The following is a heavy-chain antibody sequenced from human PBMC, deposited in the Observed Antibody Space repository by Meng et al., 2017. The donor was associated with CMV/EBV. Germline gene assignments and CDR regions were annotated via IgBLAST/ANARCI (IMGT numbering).Heavy chain of an antibody. CDR3: ARFMSSSWDHYFDY. D-gene: IGHD6-13*01. V-gene: IGHV1-2*02. J-gene: IGHJ4*02. CDR2: INPNSGGQ. Sequence: QLGQSGAEEKEPGASVKVSGKSSGSPFTVYSMHGVRQAPGQGLEWMGWINPNSGGQNYAQKFQGRVTMTRGPFISTAYMELSRLRSDDTAVYYCARFMSSSWDHYFDYWGQGTLVTVSS. CDR1: GSPFTVYS.